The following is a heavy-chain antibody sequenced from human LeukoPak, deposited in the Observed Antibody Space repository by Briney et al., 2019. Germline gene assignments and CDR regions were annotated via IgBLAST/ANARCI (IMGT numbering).Heavy chain of an antibody. CDR2: TNPSGGST. CDR1: VYTFTSVY. V-gene: IGHV1-46*01. J-gene: IGHJ4*02. D-gene: IGHD3-22*01. CDR3: ARDRLYDDISGNFDY. Sequence: ASVWVSCKPSVYTFTSVYMHWVRHAPGQGLGWMGITNPSGGSTSYAQKFQGRVTMTRDTSTSTVYMELRSLRSEDTAVYYCARDRLYDDISGNFDYWGQGTLVTVSS.